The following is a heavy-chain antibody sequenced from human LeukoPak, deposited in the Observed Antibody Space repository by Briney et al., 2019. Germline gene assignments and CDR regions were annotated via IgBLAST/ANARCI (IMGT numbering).Heavy chain of an antibody. D-gene: IGHD3-10*01. Sequence: ASVKLSCKVSGYTLTELSMHWVRQAPGKGLEWMGGFDPEDGETIYAQNFQGRVTMTEDTSTDTAYMELSSLRSEDTAVYYCATMVRGVIIFDYGMDVWGKGTTVTVSS. J-gene: IGHJ6*04. V-gene: IGHV1-24*01. CDR3: ATMVRGVIIFDYGMDV. CDR2: FDPEDGET. CDR1: GYTLTELS.